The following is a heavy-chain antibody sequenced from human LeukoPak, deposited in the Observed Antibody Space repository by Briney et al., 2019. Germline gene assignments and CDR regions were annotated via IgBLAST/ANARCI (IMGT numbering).Heavy chain of an antibody. CDR2: IRSKAYCGTT. V-gene: IGHV3-49*04. Sequence: GRSLRLSCTGSGFTFGDHAMSWVRQAPGKGLELVGFIRSKAYCGTTEYAASVKGRFTIARDDTASIAYMQMNSLRTENTAVYYCARGSIQRWIDDAMDLGGQGTTVTVSS. CDR1: GFTFGDHA. D-gene: IGHD5-18*01. J-gene: IGHJ6*02. CDR3: ARGSIQRWIDDAMDL.